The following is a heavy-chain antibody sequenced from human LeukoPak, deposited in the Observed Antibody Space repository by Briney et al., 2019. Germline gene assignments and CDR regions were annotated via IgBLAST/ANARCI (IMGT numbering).Heavy chain of an antibody. CDR2: IIPIPDVA. D-gene: IGHD6-13*01. J-gene: IGHJ5*02. CDR1: GGTFSSYA. V-gene: IGHV1-69*04. CDR3: ARDFQYSSSWYPYDWFDP. Sequence: SVKVSCKASGGTFSSYAISWVRQAPGQGLEWMGRIIPIPDVANYAQKFQGRVTITADKSTSTAYMELSSLRSEDTAVYYCARDFQYSSSWYPYDWFDPWGQGTLVTVSS.